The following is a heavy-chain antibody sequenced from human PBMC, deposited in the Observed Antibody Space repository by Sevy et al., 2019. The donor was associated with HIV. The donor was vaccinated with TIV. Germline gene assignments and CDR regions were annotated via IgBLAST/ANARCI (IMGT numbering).Heavy chain of an antibody. J-gene: IGHJ4*02. V-gene: IGHV3-11*06. CDR3: ARDRRNYAXQYFDY. CDR2: ISSGSTYT. D-gene: IGHD1-7*01. Sequence: GGSLRLSCAASGFTFSDYYMSWIRQAPGKGLEWVSDISSGSTYTKYADSVKGRITISRDNAKNSLYLQMNSLRVEDTAVYYXARDRRNYAXQYFDYWGQGTLVTVSS. CDR1: GFTFSDYY.